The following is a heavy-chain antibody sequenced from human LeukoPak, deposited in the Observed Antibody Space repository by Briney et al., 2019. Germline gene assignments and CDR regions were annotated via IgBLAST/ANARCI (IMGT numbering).Heavy chain of an antibody. J-gene: IGHJ6*02. V-gene: IGHV3-21*01. Sequence: GGSLRLSCAASGFTFSSYSMNWVRQAPGKGLEWVSSISSSSSYIYYADSVKGRFTISRDNAKNSLYLQMNSLRAEDTAVYYCAREDIVVVPAANSWYYYYYGMDVWGQGTTVTVSS. D-gene: IGHD2-2*01. CDR3: AREDIVVVPAANSWYYYYYGMDV. CDR1: GFTFSSYS. CDR2: ISSSSSYI.